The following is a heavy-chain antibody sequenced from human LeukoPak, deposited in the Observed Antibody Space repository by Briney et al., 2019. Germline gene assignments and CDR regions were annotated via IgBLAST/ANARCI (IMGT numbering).Heavy chain of an antibody. CDR3: ARGSTYYFDSTGYYPWDAFDI. CDR1: GGTFSSYG. Sequence: SVKVSCKASGGTFSSYGINWVRQAPGQGLEWMEGIIPIFSTAYYAQKFQGRVTITADKSTNTAYMELSSLRSEDTAIYYCARGSTYYFDSTGYYPWDAFDIWGQGTLVTVSS. CDR2: IIPIFSTA. J-gene: IGHJ3*02. V-gene: IGHV1-69*06. D-gene: IGHD3-22*01.